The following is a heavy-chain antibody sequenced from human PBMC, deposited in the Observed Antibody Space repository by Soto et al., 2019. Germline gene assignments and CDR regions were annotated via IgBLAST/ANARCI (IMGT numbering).Heavy chain of an antibody. Sequence: QVQLVQSGAEVKKPGSSVKVSCKASGGTFSSYISWVRQAPGQGLEWMGRIIPILGIANYAQKFQGKVTITRXKSTSTAYMELSSLRSEDTAVYYCANLATADTLDYWGQGTLVTVSS. V-gene: IGHV1-69*02. CDR1: GGTFSSY. D-gene: IGHD6-13*01. J-gene: IGHJ4*02. CDR3: ANLATADTLDY. CDR2: IIPILGIA.